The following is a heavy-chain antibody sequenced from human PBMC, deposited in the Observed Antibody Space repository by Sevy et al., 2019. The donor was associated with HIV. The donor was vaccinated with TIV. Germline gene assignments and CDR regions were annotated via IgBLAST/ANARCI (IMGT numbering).Heavy chain of an antibody. CDR3: ARGNSGSFDY. CDR2: IKQDESEK. D-gene: IGHD3-22*01. Sequence: GGSLRLSCAASGFSFSNYWMHWVRQAPGKGLEWEANIKQDESEKYYVASVKGRFTISRDNAKNSVYLQMNSLRPEDTAICYCARGNSGSFDYWGQGTLVTVSS. J-gene: IGHJ4*02. V-gene: IGHV3-7*04. CDR1: GFSFSNYW.